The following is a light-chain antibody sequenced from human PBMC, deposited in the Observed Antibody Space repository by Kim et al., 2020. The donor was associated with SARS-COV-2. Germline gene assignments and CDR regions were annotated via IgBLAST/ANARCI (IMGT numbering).Light chain of an antibody. CDR2: AAS. J-gene: IGKJ4*01. V-gene: IGKV1-27*01. Sequence: ASVVDKVTITCRTSQGFSNYLALYQQKPGKVPKLLIFAASSLQSGVPSRFSGSGSGTDFTLTISSLQPEDVATYYCQKYDTAPLTFGGGTKVDIK. CDR1: QGFSNY. CDR3: QKYDTAPLT.